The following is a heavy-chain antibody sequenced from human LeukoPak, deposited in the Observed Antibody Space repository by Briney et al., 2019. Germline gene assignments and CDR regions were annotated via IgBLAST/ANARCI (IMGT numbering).Heavy chain of an antibody. D-gene: IGHD3-22*01. CDR3: AKEMIVVGIYYFDY. Sequence: GGSLRLSCAASGFTFSSYAMSWVRQAPGKGLERVSAISGSGGSTYYADSVKGRFTISRDNSKNTLYLQMNSLRAEDTAVYYCAKEMIVVGIYYFDYWGQGTLVTVST. CDR1: GFTFSSYA. J-gene: IGHJ4*02. V-gene: IGHV3-23*01. CDR2: ISGSGGST.